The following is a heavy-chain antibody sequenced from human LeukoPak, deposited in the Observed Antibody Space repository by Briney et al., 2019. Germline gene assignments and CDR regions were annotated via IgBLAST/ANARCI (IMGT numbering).Heavy chain of an antibody. V-gene: IGHV1-18*01. CDR3: ARDYDFWTGPSIDY. J-gene: IGHJ4*02. CDR1: GYTFTSYG. CDR2: ISAYNGNT. Sequence: ASVKVSCKASGYTFTSYGISWVRQAPGQGREWMGWISAYNGNTNYAQKLQGKVTMTTDTSTSTAYMELRSLRSDGTAVYYCARDYDFWTGPSIDYWGQGTLVTVSS. D-gene: IGHD3-3*01.